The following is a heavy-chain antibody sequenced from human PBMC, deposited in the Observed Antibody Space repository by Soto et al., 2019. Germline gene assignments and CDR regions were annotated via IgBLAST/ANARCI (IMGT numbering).Heavy chain of an antibody. J-gene: IGHJ3*02. CDR3: ASRGGGYCSGGSCSRYAFDI. CDR1: GYTLTELS. Sequence: GASVKVSCKVSGYTLTELSMHWVRQAPGKGLEWMGGFDPEDGETIYAQKFQGRVTMTEDTSTDTAYMELSSLRSEDTAVYYCASRGGGYCSGGSCSRYAFDIWGQGTMVTVSS. V-gene: IGHV1-24*01. CDR2: FDPEDGET. D-gene: IGHD2-15*01.